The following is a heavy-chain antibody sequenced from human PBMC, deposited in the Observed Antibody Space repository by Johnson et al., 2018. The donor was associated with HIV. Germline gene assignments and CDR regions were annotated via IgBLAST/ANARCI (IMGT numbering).Heavy chain of an antibody. Sequence: QVQLVESGGGLVQPGRSLRLSCAASGFRFRSYVMHWVRQAPGKGLEWVAVISYDGGNKYYADSVKGRFTISRDNSKNTLYLQMNSLRADDTALYYCAKGPWDLPHAFNIWGRGTMVIVSS. V-gene: IGHV3-30*19. D-gene: IGHD1-26*01. CDR1: GFRFRSYV. CDR3: AKGPWDLPHAFNI. CDR2: ISYDGGNK. J-gene: IGHJ3*02.